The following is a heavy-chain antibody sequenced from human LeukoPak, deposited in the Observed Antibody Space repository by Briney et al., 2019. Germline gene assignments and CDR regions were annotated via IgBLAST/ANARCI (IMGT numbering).Heavy chain of an antibody. Sequence: VASVKVSCKASGITFSKNCISWVRQAPGHGLEWMGRFIPMVGVAAYAQKFQGRITITEDRSANTAFMELSSLTSEDTAVYYCARIKAVGVPVAIDAYYSYGMDVWGQGTAVAVSS. D-gene: IGHD2-2*01. CDR3: ARIKAVGVPVAIDAYYSYGMDV. CDR1: GITFSKNC. CDR2: FIPMVGVA. J-gene: IGHJ6*02. V-gene: IGHV1-69*02.